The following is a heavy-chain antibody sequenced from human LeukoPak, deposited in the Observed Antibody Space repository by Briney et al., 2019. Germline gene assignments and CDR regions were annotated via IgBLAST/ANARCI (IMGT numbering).Heavy chain of an antibody. V-gene: IGHV3-23*01. J-gene: IGHJ4*02. CDR2: ISGSGGST. CDR3: AKGTSGYCSGGSCYLHRYFDY. CDR1: GFTFSSYA. Sequence: GGSLRLSCAASGFTFSSYAMSWVRQAPGKGLEWVSAISGSGGSTYYADSVKGRFTISRDNSKNTLYLQMNSLRAEDTAVYFCAKGTSGYCSGGSCYLHRYFDYWGQGTLVTVSS. D-gene: IGHD2-15*01.